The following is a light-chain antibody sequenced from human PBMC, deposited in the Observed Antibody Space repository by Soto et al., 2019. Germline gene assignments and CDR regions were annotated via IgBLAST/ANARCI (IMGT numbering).Light chain of an antibody. Sequence: QSVLTQPPSVSGAPGQRVTISCTESSSNIGAGYDVHWYQQLPGTAPKLLIYGNSNRPSGVPDRFSGSKSGNTASLTISGLQAEDEADYYCCSHAGSYTYVFGTGTKLTVL. V-gene: IGLV1-40*01. J-gene: IGLJ1*01. CDR1: SSNIGAGYD. CDR2: GNS. CDR3: CSHAGSYTYV.